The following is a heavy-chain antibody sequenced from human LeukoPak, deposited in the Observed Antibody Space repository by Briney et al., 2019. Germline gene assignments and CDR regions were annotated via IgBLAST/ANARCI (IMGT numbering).Heavy chain of an antibody. CDR1: GGSFSGYY. CDR2: IYSSGST. J-gene: IGHJ4*02. Sequence: KPSETLSLTCAVYGGSFSGYYWSWIRQPAGKGLEWIGRIYSSGSTNYNPSLKSRVTMSVDMSNNQFSLTLSSVTAADTAVYYCARGGISTSLDYWGQGTLVTVSS. V-gene: IGHV4-59*10. CDR3: ARGGISTSLDY. D-gene: IGHD2-2*01.